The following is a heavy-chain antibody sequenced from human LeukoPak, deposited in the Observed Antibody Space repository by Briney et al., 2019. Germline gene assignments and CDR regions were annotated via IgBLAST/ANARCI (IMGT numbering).Heavy chain of an antibody. CDR1: GCTFSSYA. Sequence: ASVKVSCKASGCTFSSYAISWVRQAPGQGLEWMGRIIPILGIANYAQKFQGRVTITADKSTSTAYMELSSLRSEDTAVYYCARAPSGPYYYYYGMDVWGQGTTVTVSS. CDR2: IIPILGIA. J-gene: IGHJ6*02. CDR3: ARAPSGPYYYYYGMDV. D-gene: IGHD2-15*01. V-gene: IGHV1-69*04.